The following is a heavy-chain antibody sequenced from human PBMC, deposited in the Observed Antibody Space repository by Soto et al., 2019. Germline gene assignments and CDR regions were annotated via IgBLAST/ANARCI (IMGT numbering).Heavy chain of an antibody. Sequence: VQLQQWGAGLLKPSETLSLTCAVYGGSFSGYYWTWIRQPPGTGLEWIGEINHSGSTNYNPSLKSRVTISVDTSKNQFSLKLTSVTAADTAVYYCARDKITGLLDYWGQGTLVNVSS. CDR1: GGSFSGYY. J-gene: IGHJ4*02. CDR3: ARDKITGLLDY. V-gene: IGHV4-34*01. CDR2: INHSGST. D-gene: IGHD2-8*02.